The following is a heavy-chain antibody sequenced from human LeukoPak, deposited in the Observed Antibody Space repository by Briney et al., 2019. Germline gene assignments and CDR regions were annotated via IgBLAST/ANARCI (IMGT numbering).Heavy chain of an antibody. V-gene: IGHV3-11*01. CDR1: GFALRDHY. Sequence: GGSLRLSCAASGFALRDHYMSWIRQAPGKGLEWVSYISNGGRSINYSDSVKGRFTISRDNAKSSLYLQMNNLRAGDTAMYYCARGHDSAYDYWGQGILVTVSS. D-gene: IGHD5-12*01. J-gene: IGHJ4*02. CDR3: ARGHDSAYDY. CDR2: ISNGGRSI.